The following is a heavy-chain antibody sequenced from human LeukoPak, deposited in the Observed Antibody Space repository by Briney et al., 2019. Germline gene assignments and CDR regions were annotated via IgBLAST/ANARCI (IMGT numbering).Heavy chain of an antibody. D-gene: IGHD4-23*01. Sequence: SVKVSCKASGGTFSSYAISWVRQAPGQGLEWMGRIIPIFGTANYAQKLQGRVTMTTDTSTSTAYMELRSLRSDDTAVYYCAGHSDYGGNPELDYWGQGTLVTVSS. V-gene: IGHV1-69*05. CDR3: AGHSDYGGNPELDY. J-gene: IGHJ4*02. CDR2: IIPIFGTA. CDR1: GGTFSSYA.